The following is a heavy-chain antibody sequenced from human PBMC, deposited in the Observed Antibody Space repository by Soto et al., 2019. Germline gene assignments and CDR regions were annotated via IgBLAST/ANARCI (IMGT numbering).Heavy chain of an antibody. D-gene: IGHD1-26*01. Sequence: VASVKVSCKAFGYIFTSYVIAWVRQAPGQGLEWMGWISTYNDDTNYAQTLQGRVTMTTDTSTSTASMELRSLTSDDTAVYYCVRGYSGSYNFDYWGQGTLVTVSS. CDR3: VRGYSGSYNFDY. V-gene: IGHV1-18*04. J-gene: IGHJ4*02. CDR1: GYIFTSYV. CDR2: ISTYNDDT.